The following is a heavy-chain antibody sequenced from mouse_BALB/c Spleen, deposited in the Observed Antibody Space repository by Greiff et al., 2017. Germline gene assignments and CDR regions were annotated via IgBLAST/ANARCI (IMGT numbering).Heavy chain of an antibody. V-gene: IGHV5-12-2*01. CDR3: ARRGRLDAMDY. Sequence: EVKVVESGGGLVQPGGSLKLSCAASGFTFSSYTMSWVRQTPEKRLEWVAYISNGGGSTYYPDTVKGRFTISRDNAKNTLYLQMSSLKSEDTAMYYCARRGRLDAMDYWGQGTSVTVSS. D-gene: IGHD1-1*01. CDR1: GFTFSSYT. CDR2: ISNGGGST. J-gene: IGHJ4*01.